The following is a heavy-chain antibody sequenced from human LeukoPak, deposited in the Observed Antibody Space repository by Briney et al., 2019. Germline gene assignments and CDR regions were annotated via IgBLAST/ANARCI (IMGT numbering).Heavy chain of an antibody. V-gene: IGHV4-4*07. CDR3: ARDGGSSWYPPYYYYYMDV. D-gene: IGHD6-13*01. Sequence: KSSETLSLTCTVSGGSISSYYWSWIRQPAGKGLEWIGRIYTSGSTNYNPSLKSRVTMSVDTSKNQFSLKLSSVTAADTAVYYCARDGGSSWYPPYYYYYMDVWGKGTTVTISS. J-gene: IGHJ6*03. CDR1: GGSISSYY. CDR2: IYTSGST.